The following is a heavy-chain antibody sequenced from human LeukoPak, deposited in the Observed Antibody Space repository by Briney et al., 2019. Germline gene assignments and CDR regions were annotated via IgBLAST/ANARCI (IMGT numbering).Heavy chain of an antibody. V-gene: IGHV3-23*01. CDR3: AKQGLRYYYDSSGYHDY. CDR1: GFTFSSYA. Sequence: GGSLRLSCAASGFTFSSYAMSWVRQAPGKGLEWVSAISGSGGSTYYADSVKGRFTISRDNSKNTLYLQMNSLRAEDTAVYYCAKQGLRYYYDSSGYHDYWGQGTLVTVSS. D-gene: IGHD3-22*01. J-gene: IGHJ4*02. CDR2: ISGSGGST.